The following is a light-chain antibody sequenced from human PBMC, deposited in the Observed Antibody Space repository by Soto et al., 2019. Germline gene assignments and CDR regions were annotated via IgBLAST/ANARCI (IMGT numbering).Light chain of an antibody. V-gene: IGLV2-14*01. CDR3: SSYTSSSAGVV. J-gene: IGLJ2*01. CDR1: SSDVGGYNY. Sequence: QSALTQPASVSGPPGQSITISCTGTSSDVGGYNYVSWYQQHPGKAPKLMIYDVSNRPSGVSNRFSGSKSGNTASLTISGLQAEDEADYYCSSYTSSSAGVVFGGGTKVTVL. CDR2: DVS.